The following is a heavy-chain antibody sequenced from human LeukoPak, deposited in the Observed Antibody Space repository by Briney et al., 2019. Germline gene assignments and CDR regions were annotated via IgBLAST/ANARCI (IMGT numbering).Heavy chain of an antibody. V-gene: IGHV1-18*01. CDR2: ISAYTGNT. CDR3: ARPDSMSNFDY. Sequence: EASVKVSCKASGYTFTSYGISWVRQAPGQGLEWMGWISAYTGNTNYAQKFQGRVTMTTDTSTSTAYMELRSLRSDDTAVYYCARPDSMSNFDYWGQGTLVTVSS. J-gene: IGHJ4*02. D-gene: IGHD4-11*01. CDR1: GYTFTSYG.